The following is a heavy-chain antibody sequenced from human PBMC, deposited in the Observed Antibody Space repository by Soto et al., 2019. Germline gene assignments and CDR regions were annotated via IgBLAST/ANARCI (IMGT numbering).Heavy chain of an antibody. J-gene: IGHJ4*02. CDR2: ISSTTNYI. V-gene: IGHV3-21*04. Sequence: GGSLRLSCAASGFTFTRYSMNWVRQAPGKGLEWVSSISSTTNYIYYGDSMKGRFTISRDNAKNSLYLEMNSLRAEDTAVYYCARRSIAARSLDYWGQGTLVTVSS. D-gene: IGHD6-6*01. CDR1: GFTFTRYS. CDR3: ARRSIAARSLDY.